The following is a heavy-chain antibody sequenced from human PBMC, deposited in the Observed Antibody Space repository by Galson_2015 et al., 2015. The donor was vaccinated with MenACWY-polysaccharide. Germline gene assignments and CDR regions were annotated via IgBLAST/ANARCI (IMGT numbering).Heavy chain of an antibody. V-gene: IGHV3-48*03. CDR1: GLTFSSYE. J-gene: IGHJ6*02. CDR3: AGRSLELLIDVYGMHG. CDR2: ISSSGSTI. D-gene: IGHD3-10*01. Sequence: SLRLSCAASGLTFSSYEMNWVRQAPGKGLEWVSYISSSGSTIYNADSVKGRFTISRDNAKNSLYLQMNSLRAEDTAVYYCAGRSLELLIDVYGMHGWGQGTPVTVSS.